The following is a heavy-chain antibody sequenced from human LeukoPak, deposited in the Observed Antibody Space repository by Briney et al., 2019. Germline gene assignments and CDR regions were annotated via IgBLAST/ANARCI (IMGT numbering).Heavy chain of an antibody. Sequence: GGFLRLSCAASGFTFSNYWMHRVRQAPGKGLVWVSRINNDGSDTVYVDSVKGRFTVSRDNAENTLYLQMNSLRVEDTAVYYCVRGLRAPDYWGQGSLVTVSS. D-gene: IGHD3-16*01. V-gene: IGHV3-74*01. CDR3: VRGLRAPDY. CDR2: INNDGSDT. J-gene: IGHJ4*02. CDR1: GFTFSNYW.